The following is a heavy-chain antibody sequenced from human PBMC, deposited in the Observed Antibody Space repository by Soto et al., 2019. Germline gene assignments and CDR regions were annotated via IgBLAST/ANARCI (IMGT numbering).Heavy chain of an antibody. CDR2: IYTSGST. CDR1: GGSISSYY. Sequence: SETLSLTCTVSGGSISSYYWSWIRQPAGKGLEWIGRIYTSGSTNYNPSLKSRVTMSVDTSKKQFSLKLSSVTAADTAVYYCAREDLDTAMIDYWGQGTLVTVSS. D-gene: IGHD5-18*01. V-gene: IGHV4-4*07. CDR3: AREDLDTAMIDY. J-gene: IGHJ4*02.